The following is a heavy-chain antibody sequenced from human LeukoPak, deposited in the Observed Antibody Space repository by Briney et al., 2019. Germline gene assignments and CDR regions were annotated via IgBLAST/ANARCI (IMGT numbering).Heavy chain of an antibody. CDR2: IYYSGST. CDR3: ARQDCSSTSCYIIDNWFDP. CDR1: GGSISSSSYY. V-gene: IGHV4-39*01. Sequence: SETLSLTCTVSGGSISSSSYYWGWIRLPPGKGLEWIGSIYYSGSTYYNPSLKSRVTISVDTSKNQFSLKLSSVTAADTAVYYCARQDCSSTSCYIIDNWFDPWGQGTLVTVPS. D-gene: IGHD2-2*02. J-gene: IGHJ5*02.